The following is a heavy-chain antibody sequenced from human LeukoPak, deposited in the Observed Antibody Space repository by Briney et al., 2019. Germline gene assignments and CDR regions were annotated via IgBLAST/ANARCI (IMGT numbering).Heavy chain of an antibody. CDR3: ASGIHGTAWYDP. CDR1: GHTFTNYW. CDR2: IYFGDFET. V-gene: IGHV5-51*01. Sequence: GESFKISCKASGHTFTNYWIGWVRQMPGKGLEWMGFIYFGDFETRYRPSFQGQVIISADKSISAAYLQWSSLKASDTAIYYCASGIHGTAWYDPWGQGTLVTVSS. D-gene: IGHD2/OR15-2a*01. J-gene: IGHJ5*02.